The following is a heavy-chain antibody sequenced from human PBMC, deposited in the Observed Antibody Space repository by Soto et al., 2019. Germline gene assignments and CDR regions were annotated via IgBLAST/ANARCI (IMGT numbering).Heavy chain of an antibody. CDR3: AKAPSIVLLGPLDY. D-gene: IGHD3-22*01. CDR2: VSSDGSNK. J-gene: IGHJ4*02. Sequence: AGSLRLSCAASGFTFSSYDMAWVRQTAGKGLEWVAVVSSDGSNKYYADFVKGRVTISRDNSKNTLYLQMNSLRAEDTAVYYCAKAPSIVLLGPLDYWGQGTLVTVSS. V-gene: IGHV3-30*18. CDR1: GFTFSSYD.